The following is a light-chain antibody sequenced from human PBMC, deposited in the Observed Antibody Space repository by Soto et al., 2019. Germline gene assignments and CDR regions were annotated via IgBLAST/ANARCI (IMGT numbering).Light chain of an antibody. J-gene: IGKJ1*01. V-gene: IGKV3-15*01. CDR2: GAS. CDR1: QSVSRK. CDR3: QQYDKWPRT. Sequence: DRVMTQSPDTLSASPGERATLSCRASQSVSRKLAWYQQTRGQAPRLLIYGASTRATGVPARFSGSGSGTEFTLTISNLQSEDFAVYHCQQYDKWPRTFGQGTKVDIK.